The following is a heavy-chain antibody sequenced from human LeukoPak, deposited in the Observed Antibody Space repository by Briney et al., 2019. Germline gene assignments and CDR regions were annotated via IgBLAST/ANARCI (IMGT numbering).Heavy chain of an antibody. J-gene: IGHJ1*01. V-gene: IGHV4-31*03. D-gene: IGHD2-2*01. CDR2: IYYSGST. Sequence: PSQTLFLTCTVSGGSISSGGYYWSWIRQHPGKGLEWIGYIYYSGSTYYNPSLKSRVTISVDTSKNQFSLKLSSVTAADTAVYYCARVGCSSTSCYNAEYFQHWGQGTLVTVSS. CDR1: GGSISSGGYY. CDR3: ARVGCSSTSCYNAEYFQH.